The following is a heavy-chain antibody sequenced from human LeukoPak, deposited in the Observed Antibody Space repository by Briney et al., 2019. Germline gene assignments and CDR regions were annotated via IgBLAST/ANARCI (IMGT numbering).Heavy chain of an antibody. V-gene: IGHV3-23*01. J-gene: IGHJ4*02. CDR3: AKELCLRCFLDY. CDR1: GFTFSSYA. Sequence: GGSLRLSCAASGFTFSSYAMSWVRQAPGKGLEWVSAISGSGGSTYYADSAKGRFTISRDNSKNTLYPQMNSLRAEDTAVYYCAKELCLRCFLDYWGQGTLVTVSS. D-gene: IGHD4/OR15-4a*01. CDR2: ISGSGGST.